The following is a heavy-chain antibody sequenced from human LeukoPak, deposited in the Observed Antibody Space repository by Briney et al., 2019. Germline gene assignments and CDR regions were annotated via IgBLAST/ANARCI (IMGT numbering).Heavy chain of an antibody. Sequence: SETLSLTCTVSGCSISSYYWSWIRQPPGKGLEWIGYIYYSGSTNYNPSLKSRVTISVDTSKNQFSLKLSSVTAADAAVYYCARDGGYSGYDGFDYWGQGTLVTVSS. D-gene: IGHD5-12*01. CDR3: ARDGGYSGYDGFDY. V-gene: IGHV4-59*12. J-gene: IGHJ4*02. CDR1: GCSISSYY. CDR2: IYYSGST.